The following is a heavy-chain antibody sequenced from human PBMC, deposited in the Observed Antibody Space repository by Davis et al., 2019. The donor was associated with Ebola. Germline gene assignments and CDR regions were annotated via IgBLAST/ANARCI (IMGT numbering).Heavy chain of an antibody. V-gene: IGHV3-66*01. D-gene: IGHD5-18*01. J-gene: IGHJ4*02. CDR2: IHSGGPT. CDR3: ARGQRGYSYGYMFNLD. Sequence: PGGSLRLSCAASGFRISGDYMSWVRQAPGKGLEWVSVIHSGGPTYYAEPVKGRFTVSRDDSRNTVSLQMKSLRVEDTAVYYCARGQRGYSYGYMFNLDWGQGTLVTVSS. CDR1: GFRISGDY.